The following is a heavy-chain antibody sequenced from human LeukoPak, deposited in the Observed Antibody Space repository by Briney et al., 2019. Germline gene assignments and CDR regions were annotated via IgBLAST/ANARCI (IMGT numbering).Heavy chain of an antibody. J-gene: IGHJ1*01. V-gene: IGHV3-30*02. CDR1: GFTFSSYG. Sequence: GGSLRLSCAASGFTFSSYGMHWVRQAPGKGLGWVAFIRYDGSNKYYADSVKGRFTISRDNSKNTLYLQMNSLRAEDTAVYYCAKDWGNIVVVPAALEYFQHWGQGTLVTVSS. CDR3: AKDWGNIVVVPAALEYFQH. D-gene: IGHD2-2*01. CDR2: IRYDGSNK.